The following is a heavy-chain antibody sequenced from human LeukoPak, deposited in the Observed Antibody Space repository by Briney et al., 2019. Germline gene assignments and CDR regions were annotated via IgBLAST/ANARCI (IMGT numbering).Heavy chain of an antibody. CDR1: GFTFSSYA. V-gene: IGHV3-23*01. J-gene: IGHJ3*02. CDR3: AKGVDSSGWYRGFDAFDI. D-gene: IGHD6-19*01. CDR2: ISGSGGST. Sequence: PGGSLRLSCAASGFTFSSYAMSWVRQAPGKGLEWVAAISGSGGSTYYADSAKGRFTISRDNSKNTLYLQMNSLRAEDTAVYYCAKGVDSSGWYRGFDAFDIWGQGTMVTVSS.